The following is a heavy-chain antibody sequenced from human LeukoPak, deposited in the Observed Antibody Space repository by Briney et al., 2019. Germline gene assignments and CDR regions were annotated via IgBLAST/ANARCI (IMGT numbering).Heavy chain of an antibody. CDR2: IYSSGST. J-gene: IGHJ4*02. CDR1: GGSISNYY. D-gene: IGHD6-13*01. Sequence: SETLSLTCAVSGGSISNYYWSWIRQPPGKRLEWIGYIYSSGSTTYNPSLKSRVTISLDTSKNQFSLRLSSVTAADTAVYYCARKGLAAGLDYWGQGTLVTVSS. CDR3: ARKGLAAGLDY. V-gene: IGHV4-59*01.